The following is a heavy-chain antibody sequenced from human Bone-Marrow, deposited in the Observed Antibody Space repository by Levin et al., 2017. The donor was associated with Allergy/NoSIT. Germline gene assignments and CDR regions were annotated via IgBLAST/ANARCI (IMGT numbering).Heavy chain of an antibody. CDR3: VRGIIGDLRVAHKEAFDV. CDR2: ISSDSSDL. J-gene: IGHJ3*01. CDR1: GFTFSSYG. D-gene: IGHD2/OR15-2a*01. V-gene: IGHV3-21*01. Sequence: LSLTCAASGFTFSSYGMHWVRQAPGKGLEWISSISSDSSDLYYADSVKGRFTISRDNAKNSLNLQVSSLRAEDTAVYHCVRGIIGDLRVAHKEAFDVWGQGTMVTVSS.